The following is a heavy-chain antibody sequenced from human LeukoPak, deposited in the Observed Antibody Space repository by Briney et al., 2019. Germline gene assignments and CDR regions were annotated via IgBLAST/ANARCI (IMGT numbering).Heavy chain of an antibody. J-gene: IGHJ4*02. CDR2: IFPGDSDT. CDR1: GYTFTNYW. Sequence: GESLKISCEVSGYTFTNYWIGWVRQMPGKGLEWMGIIFPGDSDTRYSPSFQGQVTISADKSISTAYLQWSSLKASDTAMYYCARGKTKDSSGWTIAFEYWGQGTPVTVSS. D-gene: IGHD6-19*01. CDR3: ARGKTKDSSGWTIAFEY. V-gene: IGHV5-51*01.